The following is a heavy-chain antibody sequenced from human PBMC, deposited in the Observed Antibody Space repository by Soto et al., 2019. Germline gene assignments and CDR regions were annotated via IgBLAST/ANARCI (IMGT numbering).Heavy chain of an antibody. Sequence: SETLSLTCAVSGGSIGGSNGWSWVRQPPGKGLEWIGEIYHSGSTNYNPSLKSRVTISVDKSKNQFSLKLSSVTAADTAVYYCARCIAAAGPIDYWGQGTLVTV. D-gene: IGHD6-13*01. V-gene: IGHV4-4*02. CDR3: ARCIAAAGPIDY. CDR1: GGSIGGSNG. CDR2: IYHSGST. J-gene: IGHJ4*02.